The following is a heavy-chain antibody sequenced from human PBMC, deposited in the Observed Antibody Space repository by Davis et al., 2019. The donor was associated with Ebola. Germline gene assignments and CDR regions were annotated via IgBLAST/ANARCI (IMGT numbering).Heavy chain of an antibody. CDR1: GASVSSSSYF. V-gene: IGHV4-39*07. J-gene: IGHJ6*03. Sequence: PSETLSLTCTVSGASVSSSSYFWGWIRQPPGKGLEWIGIFLYGGTTHSSPSLKSRVTMSIDMSKNQFSLELTSVTAADTATYYCAKGFSMKAVAQNGYMDVWGKGTTVTVSS. CDR3: AKGFSMKAVAQNGYMDV. CDR2: FLYGGTT. D-gene: IGHD3-22*01.